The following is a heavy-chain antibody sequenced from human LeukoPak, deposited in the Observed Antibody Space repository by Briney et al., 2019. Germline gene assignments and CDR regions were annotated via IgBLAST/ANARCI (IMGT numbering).Heavy chain of an antibody. CDR2: INAGNGNT. D-gene: IGHD3-3*01. Sequence: ASVKVSCKASGYTFTSYAMHWVRQAPGQRLEWMGWINAGNGNTKYSQKLQGRVTITRDTSASTAYMELSSLRSEDTAVYYCARDLAGVGAFDIWGQGTMVTVSS. CDR1: GYTFTSYA. V-gene: IGHV1-3*01. J-gene: IGHJ3*02. CDR3: ARDLAGVGAFDI.